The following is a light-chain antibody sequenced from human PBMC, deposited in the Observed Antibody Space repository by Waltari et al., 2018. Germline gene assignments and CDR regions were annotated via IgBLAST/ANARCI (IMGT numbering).Light chain of an antibody. Sequence: QSALTQPASVSGSPGQSITISCTGTNSDIGKYDLVSWYQQHPGKAPKLLIYEVTQRPPGVSNHFSGSKSGNTASLTISGLQPEDEANYYCCSFTDTSIWVFGGGTKLTVL. V-gene: IGLV2-23*02. CDR2: EVT. CDR1: NSDIGKYDL. CDR3: CSFTDTSIWV. J-gene: IGLJ3*02.